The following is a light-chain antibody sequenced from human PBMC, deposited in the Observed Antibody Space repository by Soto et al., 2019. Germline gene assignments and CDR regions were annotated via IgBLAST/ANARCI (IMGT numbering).Light chain of an antibody. V-gene: IGLV2-14*01. CDR2: EVS. CDR1: SSVVGGYNY. Sequence: ALTQPASVSGSPGQSITISYTGTSSVVGGYNYVSWFQQHPGKAPKLMIYEVSNRPSGFSNRFSGSKSGNTASLTISGLQAEDEADYYCSSYTSSSTPYVFGTGTKVTVL. CDR3: SSYTSSSTPYV. J-gene: IGLJ1*01.